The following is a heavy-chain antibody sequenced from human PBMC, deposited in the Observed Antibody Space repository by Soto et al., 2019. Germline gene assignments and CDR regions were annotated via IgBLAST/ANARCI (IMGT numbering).Heavy chain of an antibody. CDR3: APSPSGRYSYAFDI. Sequence: EVQLVQSGAEVKKPGATVKISCKVSGYTFTDYYMPWVQQAPGKGLEWMGLVDPEDGETIYAEKFQGRVTITADTSTDKPYMELSSLRSEDTAVYYCAPSPSGRYSYAFDIWGKGTMVTVSS. D-gene: IGHD1-26*01. CDR2: VDPEDGET. CDR1: GYTFTDYY. J-gene: IGHJ3*02. V-gene: IGHV1-69-2*01.